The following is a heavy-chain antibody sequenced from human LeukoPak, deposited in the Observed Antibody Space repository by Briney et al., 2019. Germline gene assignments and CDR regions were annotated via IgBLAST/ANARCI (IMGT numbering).Heavy chain of an antibody. CDR2: VDPEDGET. Sequence: ATVKISCKASGYTFTDYYMHWVQQAPGKGLEWMGRVDPEDGETIYAEKFQGRVTITADTSTDTAYMELSSLRSEDTAVYYCATMLSFNIVVVIATHLEPFDYWGQGTLVTVSS. CDR3: ATMLSFNIVVVIATHLEPFDY. J-gene: IGHJ4*02. CDR1: GYTFTDYY. V-gene: IGHV1-69-2*01. D-gene: IGHD2-21*01.